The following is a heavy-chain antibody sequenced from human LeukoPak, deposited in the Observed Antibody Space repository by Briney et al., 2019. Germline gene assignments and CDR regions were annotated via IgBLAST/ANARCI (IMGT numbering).Heavy chain of an antibody. Sequence: PGGSLRLSCAASGFTFSSYSMNWVRQAPGKGLEWVSSISSSSSYIYYADSVKGRFTISRDNAKNSLYLRMNSLRAEDTAVYYCARPLNLHVNGADVWGQGTTVTVSS. V-gene: IGHV3-21*01. CDR3: ARPLNLHVNGADV. CDR1: GFTFSSYS. J-gene: IGHJ6*02. D-gene: IGHD4-11*01. CDR2: ISSSSSYI.